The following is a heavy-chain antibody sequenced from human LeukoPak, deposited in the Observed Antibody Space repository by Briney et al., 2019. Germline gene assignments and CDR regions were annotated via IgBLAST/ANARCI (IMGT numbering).Heavy chain of an antibody. J-gene: IGHJ3*01. CDR2: ITWDGITT. CDR1: RFAFDDYA. Sequence: HPGGSLRLSCVASRFAFDDYAMGWLRQPPGKGLEWVSFITWDGITTSYVDSVKGRFTISRDNSKNSLYLQLDSLRVEDSALYYCALSGHYGIDVWGQGTMVTVSS. D-gene: IGHD3-3*01. V-gene: IGHV3-43D*04. CDR3: ALSGHYGIDV.